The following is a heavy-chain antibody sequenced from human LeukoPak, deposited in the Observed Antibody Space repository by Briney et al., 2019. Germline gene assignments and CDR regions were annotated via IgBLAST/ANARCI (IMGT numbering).Heavy chain of an antibody. Sequence: SETLSLTCTVSGGAISGRRDYWGWIRQPPGKGLEWIASIYYSGSTHYNPSLKSRVTISVDTSRNQFSLELRTATAADTAMYYCARNVSRGEPGGAFDMWGQGTTVTVSS. CDR1: GGAISGRRDY. J-gene: IGHJ3*02. V-gene: IGHV4-39*01. CDR3: ARNVSRGEPGGAFDM. CDR2: IYYSGST. D-gene: IGHD3-16*01.